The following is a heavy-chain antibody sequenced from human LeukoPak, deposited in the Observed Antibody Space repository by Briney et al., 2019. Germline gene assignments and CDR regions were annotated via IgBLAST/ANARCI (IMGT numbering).Heavy chain of an antibody. CDR3: AKDMGGYSSGYLDFDY. CDR2: ITYDGAFDGGKT. J-gene: IGHJ4*02. CDR1: GLSLSNYP. Sequence: PGGSLRLSCEASGLSLSNYPMHWVRQAPGKGLEWITLITYDGAFDGGKTYYADSVKGRFTISRDNSKNTLYLQMNSLRAEDTAVYYCAKDMGGYSSGYLDFDYWGQGTLVTVSS. D-gene: IGHD3-22*01. V-gene: IGHV3-30*07.